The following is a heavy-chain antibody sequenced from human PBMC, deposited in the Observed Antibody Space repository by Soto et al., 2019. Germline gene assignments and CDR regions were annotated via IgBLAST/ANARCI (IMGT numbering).Heavy chain of an antibody. CDR2: ISGSGGST. CDR1: GFTFSSYA. V-gene: IGHV3-23*01. J-gene: IGHJ4*02. D-gene: IGHD3-22*01. Sequence: GGSLRLSCAASGFTFSSYAMSWVRQAPGKGLEWVSAISGSGGSTYYADSVKGRFTISRDNSKNTLYLQMNSLRAEDTAVYYCANRGSGYYGGPFAYWGQGTLVTVSS. CDR3: ANRGSGYYGGPFAY.